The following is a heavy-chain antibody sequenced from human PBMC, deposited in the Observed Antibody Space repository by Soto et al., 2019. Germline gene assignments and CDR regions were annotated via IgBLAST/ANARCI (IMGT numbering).Heavy chain of an antibody. CDR3: ARDRGCSGGICYRDLGY. J-gene: IGHJ4*02. D-gene: IGHD2-15*01. V-gene: IGHV3-48*01. Sequence: EVQLVESGGGLVQPGGSLRLSCAASGFTFSSYSMSWVRQAPGKGLEWVSYISSTSNTICYADSVKGRFTISRDNAKNSLYLHMNSLSAEDTAVYYCARDRGCSGGICYRDLGYWGQGNLVTVSS. CDR2: ISSTSNTI. CDR1: GFTFSSYS.